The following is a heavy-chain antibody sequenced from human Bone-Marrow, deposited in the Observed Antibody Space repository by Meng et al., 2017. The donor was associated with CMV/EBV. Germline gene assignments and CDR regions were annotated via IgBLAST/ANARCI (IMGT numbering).Heavy chain of an antibody. Sequence: SETLSLTCAVSGASSSSFWTWFRQPPGKGLEWIGTIEFDVNTFYNPSLKSRVTMSVDTSKTQFSLRLRSVTAADTAVYYCAVYWGYFDYWGQGTLVTVSS. V-gene: IGHV4-39*01. D-gene: IGHD3-16*01. CDR3: AVYWGYFDY. CDR1: GASSSSF. J-gene: IGHJ4*02. CDR2: IEFDVNT.